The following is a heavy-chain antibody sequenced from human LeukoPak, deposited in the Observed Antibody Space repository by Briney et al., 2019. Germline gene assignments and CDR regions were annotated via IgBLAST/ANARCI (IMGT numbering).Heavy chain of an antibody. J-gene: IGHJ4*02. V-gene: IGHV4-4*08. D-gene: IGHD6-19*01. Sequence: PSETLSLTCTVSGGSISNNYWTWIRQPPGKGLEWIGYIYSNGATSYNPSLKSRVTMSVDTSKNQFSLKLTSVTAADTAVYYCAKYGSSGWVIDYWGQGTLVTVSS. CDR3: AKYGSSGWVIDY. CDR1: GGSISNNY. CDR2: IYSNGAT.